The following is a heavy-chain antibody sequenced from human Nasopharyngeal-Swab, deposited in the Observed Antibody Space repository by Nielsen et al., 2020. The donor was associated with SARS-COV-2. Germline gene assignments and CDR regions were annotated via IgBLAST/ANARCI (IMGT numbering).Heavy chain of an antibody. CDR1: GFTFSSYG. CDR3: AKPYSGSYYGYFDY. V-gene: IGHV3-30*18. CDR2: ISYDGSNK. D-gene: IGHD1-26*01. J-gene: IGHJ4*02. Sequence: GESLKISCAASGFTFSSYGMHWVRQAPGKGLEWVAVISYDGSNKYYADSVKGRFTISRDNSKSTLYLQMNSLRAEDTAVYYCAKPYSGSYYGYFDYWGQGTLVTVSS.